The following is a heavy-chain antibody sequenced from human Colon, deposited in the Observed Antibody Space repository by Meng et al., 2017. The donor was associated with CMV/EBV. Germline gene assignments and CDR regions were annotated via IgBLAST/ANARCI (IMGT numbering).Heavy chain of an antibody. V-gene: IGHV1-69*02. CDR3: ARAGCSSTSSCWD. J-gene: IGHJ4*02. Sequence: SSVPVSCKASGGTFSSYTISWVRQAPGQGLEWMGRIIPILGIANYAQKFQGRVTITADKSTSTAYMELSSLRSEDTAVYYCARAGCSSTSSCWDWGQGTLVTVSS. CDR2: IIPILGIA. CDR1: GGTFSSYT. D-gene: IGHD2-2*01.